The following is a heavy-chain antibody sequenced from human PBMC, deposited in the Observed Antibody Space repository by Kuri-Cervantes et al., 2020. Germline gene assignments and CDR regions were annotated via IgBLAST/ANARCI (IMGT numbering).Heavy chain of an antibody. J-gene: IGHJ4*02. CDR3: ARDRDSSGYYSPNFDF. CDR1: GFTFRSYA. CDR2: ISYDGSNK. D-gene: IGHD3-22*01. V-gene: IGHV3-30-3*01. Sequence: LSVTCVGVGFTFRSYAMHWVRPGPGEGLEWGAVISYDGSNKYYADSVKGRFTISRNNPKNTLYLQMNSLRADDTAVYYCARDRDSSGYYSPNFDFWGQGTLVTVSS.